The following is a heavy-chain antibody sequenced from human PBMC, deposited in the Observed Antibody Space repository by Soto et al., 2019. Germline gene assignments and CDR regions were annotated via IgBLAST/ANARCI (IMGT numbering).Heavy chain of an antibody. CDR2: IWYDGSNE. CDR3: ARDEGILTDLHFDY. Sequence: GGSLRLSCAASGFTFSSYGMHWVRQAPGKGLEWVAVIWYDGSNEYYADSVKGRVTISRDNSKNTLYLQMNSLRAEDTAVYDCARDEGILTDLHFDYWGQGTLVTVSS. V-gene: IGHV3-33*01. D-gene: IGHD3-9*01. CDR1: GFTFSSYG. J-gene: IGHJ4*02.